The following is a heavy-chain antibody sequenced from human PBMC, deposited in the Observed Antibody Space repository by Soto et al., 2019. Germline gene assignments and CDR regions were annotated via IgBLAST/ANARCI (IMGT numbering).Heavy chain of an antibody. Sequence: GGSLRLSCAASGFPFRSSSMNWVRQAPGKGLEWLSSIRSSSYYIFYADSVKGRFTISRDNAKNSLYLQMHSLRAEDTAVYYCARDLGEVSAFWGQGTPVTVSS. D-gene: IGHD3-10*01. CDR1: GFPFRSSS. CDR2: IRSSSYYI. V-gene: IGHV3-21*01. J-gene: IGHJ4*02. CDR3: ARDLGEVSAF.